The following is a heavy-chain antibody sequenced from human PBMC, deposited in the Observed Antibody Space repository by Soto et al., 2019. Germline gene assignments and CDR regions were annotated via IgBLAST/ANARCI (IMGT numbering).Heavy chain of an antibody. CDR1: GFTFSSYA. J-gene: IGHJ4*02. Sequence: LRLSCAASGFTFSSYAMSCVRQAPGKGLEWVSAISGSGGSTYYADSVKGRFTISRDNSKNTLYLQMNSLRAEDTAVYYCAKDRHSSSWDSDYWGQGTLVTVSS. D-gene: IGHD6-13*01. CDR2: ISGSGGST. V-gene: IGHV3-23*01. CDR3: AKDRHSSSWDSDY.